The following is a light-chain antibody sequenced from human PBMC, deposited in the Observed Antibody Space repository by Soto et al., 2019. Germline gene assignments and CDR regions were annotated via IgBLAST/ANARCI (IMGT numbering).Light chain of an antibody. CDR3: QHYNTYPYT. J-gene: IGKJ2*01. V-gene: IGKV1-5*01. CDR2: DAS. CDR1: QSISSW. Sequence: DIQMTQSPSTLSASVGDRVTITCRASQSISSWLAWYEQKPGKAPKVLIYDASSLESGVPSGFSGSGSGTEFTLTISSLQPDDFATYYCQHYNTYPYTFGQGTKLEIK.